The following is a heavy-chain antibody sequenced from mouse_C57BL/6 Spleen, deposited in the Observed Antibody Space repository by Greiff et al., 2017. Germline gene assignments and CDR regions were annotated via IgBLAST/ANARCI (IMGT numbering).Heavy chain of an antibody. V-gene: IGHV1-39*01. Sequence: EVQLQQSGPELVKPGASVKISCKASGYSFTDYNMHWVKQSNGKSLEWIGVINPNYGTTSYNQKFKGKATLTVDQSSSTAYMQLNSLTSEDSAVYYCARYSSYPHYCAMDYWGQGTSVTVSS. D-gene: IGHD1-1*01. CDR1: GYSFTDYN. CDR2: INPNYGTT. CDR3: ARYSSYPHYCAMDY. J-gene: IGHJ4*01.